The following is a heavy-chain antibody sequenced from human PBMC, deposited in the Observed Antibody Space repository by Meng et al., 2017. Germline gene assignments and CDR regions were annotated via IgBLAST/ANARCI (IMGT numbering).Heavy chain of an antibody. J-gene: IGHJ4*02. D-gene: IGHD3-10*01. CDR3: AKDSEGS. CDR1: GFTFSSYA. Sequence: GGSLRLSCAASGFTFSSYAMSWVRQAPGKGLEWVSAISGSGGSTYYADPGKGRFTISRDNSKTTLHLQMKSLRAEDTAVYCGAKDSEGSWGQGTLVTVSS. V-gene: IGHV3-23*01. CDR2: ISGSGGST.